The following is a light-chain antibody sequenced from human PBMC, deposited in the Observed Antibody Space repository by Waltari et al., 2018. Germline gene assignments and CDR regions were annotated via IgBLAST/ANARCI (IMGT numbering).Light chain of an antibody. CDR2: GNR. CDR1: SFNIGAGYE. Sequence: VTISCTGNSFNIGAGYEVHWYQQLPGSPPKLLIYGNRYRPSGVPDRFSGSKSGTSASLAIPGLQAEDEAESYGPAPDDRPSLRGSRVFGGGTKLTVL. J-gene: IGLJ2*01. V-gene: IGLV1-40*01. CDR3: PAPDDRPSLRGSRV.